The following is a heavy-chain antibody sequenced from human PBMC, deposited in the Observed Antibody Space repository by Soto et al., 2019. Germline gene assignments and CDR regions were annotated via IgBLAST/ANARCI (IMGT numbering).Heavy chain of an antibody. J-gene: IGHJ4*02. Sequence: PGGSLRLSCAASGFTFSSYAMSWVRQAPGKGLEWVSGISGSGGVTYYADSVKGRFTISRDNSKNTLCLQMNSLRANDTAVYYCAKDRQFRSYYESAGHYNNWGQGALVTVSS. CDR3: AKDRQFRSYYESAGHYNN. CDR2: ISGSGGVT. CDR1: GFTFSSYA. V-gene: IGHV3-23*01. D-gene: IGHD3-10*01.